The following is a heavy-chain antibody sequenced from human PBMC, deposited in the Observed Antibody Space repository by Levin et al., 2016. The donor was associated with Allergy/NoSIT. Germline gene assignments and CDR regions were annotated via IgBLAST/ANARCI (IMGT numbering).Heavy chain of an antibody. CDR1: GGSISSYY. V-gene: IGHV4-34*01. Sequence: SETLSLTCTVSGGSISSYYWSWIRQPPGKGLEWIGEINHSGSTNYNPSLKSRVTISVDTSKNQFSLKLSSVTAADTAVYYCARGSLSRRGIAAAGYHNWFDPWGQGTLVTVSS. CDR2: INHSGST. J-gene: IGHJ5*02. D-gene: IGHD6-13*01. CDR3: ARGSLSRRGIAAAGYHNWFDP.